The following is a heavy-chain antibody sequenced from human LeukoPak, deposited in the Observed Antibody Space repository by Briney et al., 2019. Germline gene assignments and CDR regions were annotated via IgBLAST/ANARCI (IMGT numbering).Heavy chain of an antibody. D-gene: IGHD4/OR15-4a*01. CDR1: GFTFSNAW. V-gene: IGHV3-15*01. CDR2: IKSKTDGGTT. CDR3: TADVPTMVAQIDY. J-gene: IGHJ4*02. Sequence: GGSLRLSCAASGFTFSNAWMRWVRQVPGEGLEWVGRIKSKTDGGTTDYAAPVKGRFTISRDDSKDTLFLQMNSLKTEDTAMYYCTADVPTMVAQIDYWGQGTRVTVSS.